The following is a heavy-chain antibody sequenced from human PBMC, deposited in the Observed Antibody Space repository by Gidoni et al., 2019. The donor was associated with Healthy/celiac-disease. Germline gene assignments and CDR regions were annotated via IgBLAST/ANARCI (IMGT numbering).Heavy chain of an antibody. CDR1: GGSISSGGYY. Sequence: QVQLQESGPGLVKPSQTLSLTCTVSGGSISSGGYYWSWIRQHPGKGLEWIGYSYYSGSPYYIPSLKSRVSISVDTSKNQFSLKLSSVPASDTAGYYCASVNTMIVVVTVWGQGTLVTVSS. CDR2: SYYSGSP. J-gene: IGHJ4*02. V-gene: IGHV4-31*03. CDR3: ASVNTMIVVVTV. D-gene: IGHD3-22*01.